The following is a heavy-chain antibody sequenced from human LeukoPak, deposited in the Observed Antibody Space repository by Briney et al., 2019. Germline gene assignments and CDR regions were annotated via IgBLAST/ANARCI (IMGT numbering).Heavy chain of an antibody. V-gene: IGHV3-21*01. CDR2: ITSGGSYM. Sequence: PGGSLRLSCAASGFTFSDYTMIWVRQAPGKGLEWVSSITSGGSYMYYADSLKGRFTISRDNAENSLYLQVNSLTAEDTAVYYCARDLSSCSGVNCSYFWGRGTLVTVSS. CDR1: GFTFSDYT. CDR3: ARDLSSCSGVNCSYF. J-gene: IGHJ4*02. D-gene: IGHD2-15*01.